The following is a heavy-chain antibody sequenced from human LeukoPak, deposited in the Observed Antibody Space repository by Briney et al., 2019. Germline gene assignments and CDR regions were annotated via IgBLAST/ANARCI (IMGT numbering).Heavy chain of an antibody. J-gene: IGHJ4*02. CDR1: GFTFSSYG. Sequence: GGSLRLSCAASGFTFSSYGMHWVRQAPGKGLEWVAVISYDGSNKYYADSVKGRFTISRDNSKNTVYLQMNSLRAEDTAVYYCARRTPELRALEYWGQGTLVTVSS. CDR3: ARRTPELRALEY. D-gene: IGHD1-26*01. V-gene: IGHV3-30*03. CDR2: ISYDGSNK.